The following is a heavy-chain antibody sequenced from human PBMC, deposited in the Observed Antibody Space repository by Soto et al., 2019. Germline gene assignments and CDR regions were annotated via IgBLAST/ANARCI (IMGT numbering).Heavy chain of an antibody. J-gene: IGHJ4*02. CDR2: IWFDGSNQ. V-gene: IGHV3-33*01. D-gene: IGHD6-13*01. CDR1: GFSFSAYG. Sequence: LVESGGGVVQPGRSLRLSCEASGFSFSAYGMHWVRQAPGEGLEWVAVIWFDGSNQYYVDSVKGRFTISRDNSKNTLYLQMKSLRVEDTAVYYCARDMLGEQQLVLWGQGTLVTVSS. CDR3: ARDMLGEQQLVL.